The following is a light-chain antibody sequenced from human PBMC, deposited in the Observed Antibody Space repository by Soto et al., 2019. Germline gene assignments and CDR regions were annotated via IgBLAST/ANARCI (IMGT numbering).Light chain of an antibody. CDR3: CSYAGSYRN. V-gene: IGLV2-11*01. J-gene: IGLJ1*01. CDR2: DVN. CDR1: SSDVGGYNY. Sequence: QSALTQPRSVSGSPGQSVTVSCTGTSSDVGGYNYVSWYQHHPGKAPRLIIYDVNKRPSGVPDRFSGAKSGNTASLTISGLQAEDEADYYCCSYAGSYRNFGTGTKLTVL.